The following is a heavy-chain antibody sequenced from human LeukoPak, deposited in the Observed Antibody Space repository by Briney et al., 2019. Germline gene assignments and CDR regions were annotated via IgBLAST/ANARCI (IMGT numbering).Heavy chain of an antibody. CDR3: ARDVDSSGYYPLDAFDI. CDR2: INHSGST. CDR1: GGSIKSHF. J-gene: IGHJ3*02. D-gene: IGHD3-22*01. Sequence: TSETLSLTCTVSGGSIKSHFWSWVRQPPGKGLEWIGEINHSGSTNYNPSLKSRVTISVDTSKNQFSLKLSSVTAADTAVYYCARDVDSSGYYPLDAFDIWGQGTMVTVSS. V-gene: IGHV4-34*01.